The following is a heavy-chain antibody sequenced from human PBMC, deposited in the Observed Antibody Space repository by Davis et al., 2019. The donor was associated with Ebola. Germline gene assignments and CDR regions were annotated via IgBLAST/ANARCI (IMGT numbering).Heavy chain of an antibody. CDR1: GYTFTSYG. CDR2: IIPIFGTA. D-gene: IGHD6-6*01. Sequence: SVKVSCKASGYTFTSYGISWVRQAPGQGLEWMGGIIPIFGTANYAQKFQGRVTITADESTSTAYMELSSLRSEDTAVYYCARSEELVPYWFDPWGQGTLVTVSS. V-gene: IGHV1-69*13. CDR3: ARSEELVPYWFDP. J-gene: IGHJ5*02.